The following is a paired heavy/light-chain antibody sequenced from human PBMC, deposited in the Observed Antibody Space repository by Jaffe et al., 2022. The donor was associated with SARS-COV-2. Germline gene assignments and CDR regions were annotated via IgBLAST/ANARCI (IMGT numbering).Heavy chain of an antibody. CDR2: ISSSSGTI. J-gene: IGHJ4*02. V-gene: IGHV3-48*02. Sequence: EVQLVESGGGLVQPGGSLRLSCTASTFTLSSYSLNWVRQAPGKGLEWLSYISSSSGTIYYADSVKGRFTISRDNARNSLYLLMNSLRDEDTAVYYCAANIVAPGMVFDYWGQGALVTVSS. D-gene: IGHD6-25*01. CDR3: AANIVAPGMVFDY. CDR1: TFTLSSYS.
Light chain of an antibody. CDR2: AAS. J-gene: IGKJ4*01. V-gene: IGKV1-9*01. CDR1: QAISSH. CDR3: LQLNSYPQT. Sequence: DIQLTQSPSFLSAFVGDSVTITCRASQAISSHLAWYQQKPGKAPNLLIYAASTLQSGVPSRFSGSGSGTEFTLTISSLQPEDFATYYCLQLNSYPQTFGGGTKVEIK.